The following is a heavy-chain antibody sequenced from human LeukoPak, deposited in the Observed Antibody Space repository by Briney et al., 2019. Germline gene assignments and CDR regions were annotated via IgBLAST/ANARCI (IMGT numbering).Heavy chain of an antibody. V-gene: IGHV3-23*01. CDR3: AKGLGDYDISTYFDY. D-gene: IGHD3-9*01. CDR1: GFTFSSYW. J-gene: IGHJ4*02. Sequence: GGSLRLSCAASGFTFSSYWMSWARQAPGKGLEWVSAISGSGGSTYYADSVKGRFTISRDNSKNTLYLQMNSLRAEDTAVYYCAKGLGDYDISTYFDYWGQGTLVTVSS. CDR2: ISGSGGST.